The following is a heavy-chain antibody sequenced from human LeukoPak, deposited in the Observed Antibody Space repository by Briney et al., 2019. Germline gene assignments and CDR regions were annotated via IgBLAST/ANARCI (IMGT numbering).Heavy chain of an antibody. Sequence: PETLSLTCTVSGGSISSSSYYWGWIRQPPGKGLEWIGSIYYSGSTYYNPSLKSRVTISVDTSRNQFSLKLSSVTAADTAVYYCARWYSSGWAFDYWGQGTLVTVSS. V-gene: IGHV4-39*07. CDR3: ARWYSSGWAFDY. CDR2: IYYSGST. J-gene: IGHJ4*02. D-gene: IGHD6-19*01. CDR1: GGSISSSSYY.